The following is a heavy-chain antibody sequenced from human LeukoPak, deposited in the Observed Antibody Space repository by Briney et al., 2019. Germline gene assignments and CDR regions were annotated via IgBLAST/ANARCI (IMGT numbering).Heavy chain of an antibody. V-gene: IGHV3-23*01. D-gene: IGHD2-2*02. CDR3: AKPDCTSTSCYTLDS. Sequence: GGSLRLSCAASGFTFSSYAMSWVRQAAGKGLEWASGISGSGGTTYYADSVKGRFTISRDNSKNTLSLQMNSLRAEDTAVYYCAKPDCTSTSCYTLDSWGQGTLVTVSS. J-gene: IGHJ4*02. CDR1: GFTFSSYA. CDR2: ISGSGGTT.